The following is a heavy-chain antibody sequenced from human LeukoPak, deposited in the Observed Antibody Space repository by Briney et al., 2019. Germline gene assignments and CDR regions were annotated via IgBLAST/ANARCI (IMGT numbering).Heavy chain of an antibody. Sequence: GGSLRLSCAASGFTFSSYSMNWVRQAPGEGLEWVSSISSSSSYIYYADSVKGRFTISRDNAKNSLYLQMNSLRAEDTAVYYCARAPTGIAAAGDYWGQGTLVTVSS. V-gene: IGHV3-21*01. D-gene: IGHD6-13*01. CDR2: ISSSSSYI. CDR3: ARAPTGIAAAGDY. J-gene: IGHJ4*02. CDR1: GFTFSSYS.